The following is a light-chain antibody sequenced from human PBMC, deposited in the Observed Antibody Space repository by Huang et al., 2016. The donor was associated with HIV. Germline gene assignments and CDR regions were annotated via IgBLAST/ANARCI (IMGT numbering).Light chain of an antibody. Sequence: EVVLTQSPPTLSLFPGETATLSCRASQTIRTYVAWYQQRPGQGPRLLIYDGSNRAAGVPARISGAGSGTTFTLSISGLESEDFGVYYCQQRRSWPLTFGGGTKVEV. J-gene: IGKJ4*01. CDR1: QTIRTY. V-gene: IGKV3-11*01. CDR3: QQRRSWPLT. CDR2: DGS.